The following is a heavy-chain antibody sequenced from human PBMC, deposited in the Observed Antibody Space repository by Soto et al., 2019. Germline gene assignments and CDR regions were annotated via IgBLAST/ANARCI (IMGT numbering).Heavy chain of an antibody. D-gene: IGHD2-2*01. J-gene: IGHJ6*02. Sequence: GGSLRLSCAASGFTFSNAWMNWVRQAPGKGLEWVGRIKSKTDGGTTDYAAPVKGRFTISRDDSKNTLYLQMNSLKTEDTAVYYCTTPRYCSSTSCAPWSHFPIYYYCGMDVWGQGTTVTVSS. CDR1: GFTFSNAW. V-gene: IGHV3-15*07. CDR3: TTPRYCSSTSCAPWSHFPIYYYCGMDV. CDR2: IKSKTDGGTT.